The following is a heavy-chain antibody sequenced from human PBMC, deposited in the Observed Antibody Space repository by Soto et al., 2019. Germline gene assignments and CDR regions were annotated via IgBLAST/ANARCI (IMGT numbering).Heavy chain of an antibody. CDR2: IFPSDSDT. CDR3: ARKDKSGYFNWFDP. J-gene: IGHJ5*02. Sequence: PGESLKISCRTSGYRFTSYWIAWVRQMPGKGLEWMGIIFPSDSDTRYSPSFQGQVTISADRSTSTVFLQWASLKAADTAVYFCARKDKSGYFNWFDPWGQGTLVTVSS. V-gene: IGHV5-51*01. D-gene: IGHD3-22*01. CDR1: GYRFTSYW.